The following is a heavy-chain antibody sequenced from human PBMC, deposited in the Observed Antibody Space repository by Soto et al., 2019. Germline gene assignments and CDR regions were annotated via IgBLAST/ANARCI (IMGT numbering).Heavy chain of an antibody. J-gene: IGHJ4*02. V-gene: IGHV3-48*02. CDR2: ISDNSSVI. Sequence: GSLLRTCAASGCTFSTYSINWVRQAPGKGLEWISYISDNSSVIYYADAVKGRFTISRDNAKNSLYLQMNSLRDEDTAVYYCARDRDEYCSKGICSGPYFDYWGQGTLVTVSS. D-gene: IGHD2-8*01. CDR3: ARDRDEYCSKGICSGPYFDY. CDR1: GCTFSTYS.